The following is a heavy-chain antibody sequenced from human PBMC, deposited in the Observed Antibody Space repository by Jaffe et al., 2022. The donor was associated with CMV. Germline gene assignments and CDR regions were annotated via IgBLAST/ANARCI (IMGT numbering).Heavy chain of an antibody. V-gene: IGHV4-4*07. CDR3: AVGGGSNWYGEGNWFDP. Sequence: QVQLQESGPGLVKPSETLSLTCSVSGGSISSYYWSWIRQPAGKGLEWIGRIYPSGSTNYNPSLKSRVTISADTSKNQFSLKLSSVTAADTAVYYCAVGGGSNWYGEGNWFDPWGQGTLVTVSS. CDR1: GGSISSYY. D-gene: IGHD6-13*01. J-gene: IGHJ5*02. CDR2: IYPSGST.